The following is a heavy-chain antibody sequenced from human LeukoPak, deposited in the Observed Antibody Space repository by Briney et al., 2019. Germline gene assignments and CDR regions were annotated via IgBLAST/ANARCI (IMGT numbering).Heavy chain of an antibody. CDR2: ISSSSYI. V-gene: IGHV3-21*01. CDR3: ARDPTQLGYFDY. CDR1: GFTFSSYS. J-gene: IGHJ4*02. Sequence: GGSLRLSCAASGFTFSSYSMNWVRQAPGKGLEWVSSISSSSYIYYADSVKGRFTISRDNAKNSLYLQMNSLRAEDTAVYYCARDPTQLGYFDYWGQGTLVTVSS. D-gene: IGHD1-1*01.